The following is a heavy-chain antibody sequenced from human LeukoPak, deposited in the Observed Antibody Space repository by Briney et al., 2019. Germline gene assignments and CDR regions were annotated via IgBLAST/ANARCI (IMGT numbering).Heavy chain of an antibody. CDR3: AKGDYDYVWGTPNY. J-gene: IGHJ4*02. D-gene: IGHD3-16*01. V-gene: IGHV3-23*01. CDR2: ISGSGGNT. Sequence: GGSLRLPCAASGFTFSSYAMNWVRQAPGEGLEWVSAISGSGGNTYYADSVKGRFTISRDNSKNTLYLQMNSLRAEDTAVYYCAKGDYDYVWGTPNYWGQGTLVTVSS. CDR1: GFTFSSYA.